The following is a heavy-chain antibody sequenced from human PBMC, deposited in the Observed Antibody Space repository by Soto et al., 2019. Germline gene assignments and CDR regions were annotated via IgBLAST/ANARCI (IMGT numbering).Heavy chain of an antibody. Sequence: QVQLVQSGAEVKKPGSSVKVSCKASGGTFSSYAISWVRQAPGQGLEWMGGIIPIFGTANYAQKFQGRVTITADESTSTAYMELSSLRSEDTAVYYCARVWGDSSGWDTRLYYYGMDVWGQGTTVTVSS. V-gene: IGHV1-69*01. CDR3: ARVWGDSSGWDTRLYYYGMDV. CDR1: GGTFSSYA. CDR2: IIPIFGTA. D-gene: IGHD6-19*01. J-gene: IGHJ6*02.